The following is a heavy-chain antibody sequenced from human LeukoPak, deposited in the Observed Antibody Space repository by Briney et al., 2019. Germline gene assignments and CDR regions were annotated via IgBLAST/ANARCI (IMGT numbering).Heavy chain of an antibody. D-gene: IGHD3-3*01. CDR3: ARAGGTIFGVVVFDY. Sequence: TGGSLRLSCAASGFTFSSYAMHWVRQAPGKGLEWVAVISYDGSNKYYADSVKGRFTISRDNSKNTLYLQMNSLRAEDTAVYYCARAGGTIFGVVVFDYWGQGTLVTVSS. CDR2: ISYDGSNK. CDR1: GFTFSSYA. V-gene: IGHV3-30-3*01. J-gene: IGHJ4*02.